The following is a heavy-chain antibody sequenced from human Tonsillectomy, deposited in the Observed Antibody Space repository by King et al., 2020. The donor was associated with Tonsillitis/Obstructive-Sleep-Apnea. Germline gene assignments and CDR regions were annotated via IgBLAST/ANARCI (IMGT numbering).Heavy chain of an antibody. J-gene: IGHJ6*03. Sequence: QLLQSGGGLVQPGGSLRLSCAASVYTLSSYTMHWVRQAPGKGLEYVSSITNNGGGTFYANSVKGRFTISRDNSKNTLYLQIGTLRSHDMAVYYCEREDYYYSMDVWGKGTTVTVSS. V-gene: IGHV3-64*01. CDR2: ITNNGGGT. CDR1: VYTLSSYT. CDR3: EREDYYYSMDV.